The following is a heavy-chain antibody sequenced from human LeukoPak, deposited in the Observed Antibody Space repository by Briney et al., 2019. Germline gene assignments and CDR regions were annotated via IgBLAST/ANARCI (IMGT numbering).Heavy chain of an antibody. D-gene: IGHD1-26*01. V-gene: IGHV4-61*02. CDR2: IYTSGTT. J-gene: IGHJ4*02. CDR1: GTSVSSGNYY. Sequence: SETLSLTCTVSGTSVSSGNYYWTWIRQPAGKGLEWIGRIYTSGTTNYNPSLRSRVTISIDASKNQFSLRLSSVTAADTAVYYCTQGGELMNYWGQGTLVTVSS. CDR3: TQGGELMNY.